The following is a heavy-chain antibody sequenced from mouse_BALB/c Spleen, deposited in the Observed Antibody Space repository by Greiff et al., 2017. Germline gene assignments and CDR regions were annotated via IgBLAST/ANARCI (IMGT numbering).Heavy chain of an antibody. CDR2: INPSNGGT. CDR1: GFNIKDTY. J-gene: IGHJ3*01. CDR3: TRDYGSSYLFAY. Sequence: QVQLQQSGAELVKPGASVKLSCTASGFNIKDTYIHWVKQRPGQGLEWIGEINPSNGGTNFNEKFKSKATLTVDKSSSTAYMQLSSLTSEDSAVYYCTRDYGSSYLFAYWGQGTLVTVSA. D-gene: IGHD1-1*01. V-gene: IGHV1S81*02.